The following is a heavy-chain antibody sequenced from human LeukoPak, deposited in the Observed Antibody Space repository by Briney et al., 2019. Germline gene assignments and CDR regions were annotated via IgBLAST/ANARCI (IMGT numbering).Heavy chain of an antibody. CDR1: GFTFTSYG. CDR2: ISAYNGNT. Sequence: GASVKVSCKASGFTFTSYGISWVRQAPGQGLEWMGWISAYNGNTNYAQKLQGRVTMTTDTSASTAYMELRSLRSDDTAVYYCARDRPYSSSLNFDYGDYYFDYWGQGTLVTVSS. D-gene: IGHD6-6*01. J-gene: IGHJ4*02. V-gene: IGHV1-18*01. CDR3: ARDRPYSSSLNFDYGDYYFDY.